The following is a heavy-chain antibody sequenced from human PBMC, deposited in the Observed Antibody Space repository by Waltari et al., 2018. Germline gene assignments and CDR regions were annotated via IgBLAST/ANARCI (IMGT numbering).Heavy chain of an antibody. CDR3: ASSPTMVQGVIGY. CDR2: INHSGST. V-gene: IGHV4-34*01. D-gene: IGHD3-10*01. Sequence: QVQLQQWGAGLLKPSETLSLTCAVYGGSFSGYYWSWIRQPPGKGLEWIGEINHSGSTTSNPSRKSRVTISVDTSKNQFSLKLSSVTAADTAVYYCASSPTMVQGVIGYWGQGTLVTVSS. CDR1: GGSFSGYY. J-gene: IGHJ4*02.